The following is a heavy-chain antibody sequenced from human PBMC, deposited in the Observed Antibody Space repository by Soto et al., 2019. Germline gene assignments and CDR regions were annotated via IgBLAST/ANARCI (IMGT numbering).Heavy chain of an antibody. CDR2: IYHSGST. V-gene: IGHV4-4*02. CDR3: AGARPGSGGDY. CDR1: GGSISSNYW. D-gene: IGHD3-10*01. J-gene: IGHJ4*02. Sequence: QVQLQESGPGLVKPSGTLSLTCAVSGGSISSNYWWSWVRQPPGKGLEWIGEIYHSGSTNYNPSLQGRVTISVDKSKNPFSLKLSSVTAADTAVYSCAGARPGSGGDYWGQGTLVTVSS.